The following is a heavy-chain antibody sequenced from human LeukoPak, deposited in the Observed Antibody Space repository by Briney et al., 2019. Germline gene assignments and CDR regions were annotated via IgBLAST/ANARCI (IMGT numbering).Heavy chain of an antibody. CDR2: IYHSGST. D-gene: IGHD4-17*01. CDR1: GGSISSHY. J-gene: IGHJ5*02. V-gene: IGHV4-39*01. CDR3: ARHYGP. Sequence: SETLSLTCTVSGGSISSHYWSWIRQPPGKGLEWIGSIYHSGSTYYNPSLKSRVTISVDTSRNQFSLNLSSVTAADTAVYYCARHYGPWGQGTLVAVSS.